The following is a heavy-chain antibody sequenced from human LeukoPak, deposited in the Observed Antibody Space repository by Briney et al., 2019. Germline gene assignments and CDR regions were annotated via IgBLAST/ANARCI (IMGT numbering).Heavy chain of an antibody. Sequence: GSSVKVSCKASGGTFSGYAISWVRQAPGQGLEWMGGIIPIFGTANYAQKFQGRVTITADKSTSTAYMELSGLRSEDTAVYYCAGPIAAAGRDSGYYYGMDVWGKGTTVTVSS. CDR2: IIPIFGTA. V-gene: IGHV1-69*06. D-gene: IGHD6-13*01. J-gene: IGHJ6*04. CDR1: GGTFSGYA. CDR3: AGPIAAAGRDSGYYYGMDV.